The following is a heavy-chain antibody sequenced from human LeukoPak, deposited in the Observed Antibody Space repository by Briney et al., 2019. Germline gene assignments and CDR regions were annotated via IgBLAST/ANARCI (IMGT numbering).Heavy chain of an antibody. D-gene: IGHD3-9*01. CDR1: GFTFDDYA. CDR3: ARAAYYDILTGYYPDY. Sequence: PGRSLRLSCAASGFTFDDYAMHWVRQAPGKGLEWVSGISWNSGSIGYADSVKGRFTISRDNAKNSLYLQMNSLRAEDTAVYYCARAAYYDILTGYYPDYWGQGTLVTVSS. V-gene: IGHV3-9*01. CDR2: ISWNSGSI. J-gene: IGHJ4*02.